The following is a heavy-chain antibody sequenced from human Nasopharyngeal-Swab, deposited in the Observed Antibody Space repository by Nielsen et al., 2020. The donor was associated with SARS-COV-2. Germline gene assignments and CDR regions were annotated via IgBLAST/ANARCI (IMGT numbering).Heavy chain of an antibody. CDR1: GGSISSGGYF. D-gene: IGHD3-16*02. CDR3: AREVIEQAVSDAFDF. Sequence: SETLSLTCTVSGGSISSGGYFWSWIRQHPGKGLEWIGYIHYTGNTYYNPSLESRLTISLDTSQNQFSLRLSSATAADTAVYYCAREVIEQAVSDAFDFWGQGTMVTASS. V-gene: IGHV4-31*03. J-gene: IGHJ3*01. CDR2: IHYTGNT.